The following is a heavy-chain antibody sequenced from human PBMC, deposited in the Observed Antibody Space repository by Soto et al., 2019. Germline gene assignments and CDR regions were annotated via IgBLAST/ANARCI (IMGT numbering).Heavy chain of an antibody. J-gene: IGHJ3*02. V-gene: IGHV4-61*02. CDR3: AAYSSTLGTFDI. CDR2: ISTSGST. CDR1: GGSVSSDTHY. D-gene: IGHD6-13*01. Sequence: SETLSLTCTVSGGSVSSDTHYWTWIRQPAGKGLEWIGRISTSGSTNYNPSLKSRVTMSVDTSKNQFSLKLSSVAAADTAVYYCAAYSSTLGTFDIWGQGTKVTVSS.